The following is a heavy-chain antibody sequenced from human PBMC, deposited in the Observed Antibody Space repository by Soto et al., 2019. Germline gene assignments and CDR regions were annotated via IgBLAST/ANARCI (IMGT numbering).Heavy chain of an antibody. CDR1: GDTFSSYS. J-gene: IGHJ6*03. CDR2: IIPMVGTP. Sequence: SVKVSCKASGDTFSSYSISWVRQAPGQGLEWMGRIIPMVGTPNYAQKFQGRVTFSADKSTSTAYMVLNSLISDDTAVYYCAPVGGPTSSSAYNYSMDVWGKGTPVTVSS. V-gene: IGHV1-69*08. D-gene: IGHD3-16*01. CDR3: APVGGPTSSSAYNYSMDV.